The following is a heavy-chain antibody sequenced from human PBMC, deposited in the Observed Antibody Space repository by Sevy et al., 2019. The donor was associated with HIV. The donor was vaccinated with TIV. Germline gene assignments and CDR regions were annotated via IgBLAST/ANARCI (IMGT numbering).Heavy chain of an antibody. D-gene: IGHD6-19*01. Sequence: GGSLRLSCAASGFTFSSYEMNWVRQAPGKGLEWVSYISSSGSTIYYADSVKGRFTISRDNAKNSLYLQMNSLRAEDTAVYYCARAPRSGWFDYWGQGTLVTVSS. CDR3: ARAPRSGWFDY. CDR2: ISSSGSTI. CDR1: GFTFSSYE. V-gene: IGHV3-48*03. J-gene: IGHJ5*01.